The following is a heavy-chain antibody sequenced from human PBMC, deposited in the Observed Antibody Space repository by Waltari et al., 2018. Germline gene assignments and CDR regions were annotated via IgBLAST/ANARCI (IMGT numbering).Heavy chain of an antibody. CDR2: VNPSFSTA. CDR1: GGTFSSYA. D-gene: IGHD5-18*01. Sequence: QVQLAQSGAEGKKPGSSVKVSCKASGGTFSSYAPSWVRQAPGQGVGWMGAVNPSFSTANDGHKFQGRVTITADESTSTAYMELSSLRSEDTAVYDCARVGNGYCYATEDYWGQGTLVTVSS. CDR3: ARVGNGYCYATEDY. J-gene: IGHJ4*02. V-gene: IGHV1-69*01.